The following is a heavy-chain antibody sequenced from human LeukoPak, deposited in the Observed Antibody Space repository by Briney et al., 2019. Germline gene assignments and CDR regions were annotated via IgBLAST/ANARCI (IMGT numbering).Heavy chain of an antibody. V-gene: IGHV4-59*08. CDR3: ARTLRSSGWTDY. J-gene: IGHJ4*02. Sequence: SETLSLTCTVSGGSISSYYWSWIRQPPGKGLEWIGDISYSGSTNYNPSLKGRVTISVDTSKNQFSLRLSSVTAADTAVYYCARTLRSSGWTDYWGQGTLVTVSS. CDR1: GGSISSYY. D-gene: IGHD6-19*01. CDR2: ISYSGST.